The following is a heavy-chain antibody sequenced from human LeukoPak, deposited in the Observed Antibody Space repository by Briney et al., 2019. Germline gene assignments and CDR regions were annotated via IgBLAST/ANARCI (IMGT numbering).Heavy chain of an antibody. Sequence: SETLSLTCTVSGGSISSGGYYWSWIRQPPGKGLEWIGSIYNSGRSHYNPSLKSRVTISVDTSKNHFSLKLSSVTAADTAVYYCSREQIRGSGTYYYNLFDPWGQGTLVTVSS. D-gene: IGHD3-10*01. V-gene: IGHV4-39*07. CDR3: SREQIRGSGTYYYNLFDP. J-gene: IGHJ5*02. CDR2: IYNSGRS. CDR1: GGSISSGGYY.